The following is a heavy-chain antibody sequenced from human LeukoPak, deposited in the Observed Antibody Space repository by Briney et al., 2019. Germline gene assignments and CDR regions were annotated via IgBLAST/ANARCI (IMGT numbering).Heavy chain of an antibody. Sequence: SETLSLTCAVYGGSFSGYYWSWIRQPPGKGLEWIGEINHSGSTNYNPSLKSRVTISVDTSKNQFSLKLSSVTAADTAVYYCATGGPVSSSGWSPYYYYYYMDVWGKGTTVTVSS. J-gene: IGHJ6*03. V-gene: IGHV4-34*01. CDR1: GGSFSGYY. CDR2: INHSGST. D-gene: IGHD6-19*01. CDR3: ATGGPVSSSGWSPYYYYYYMDV.